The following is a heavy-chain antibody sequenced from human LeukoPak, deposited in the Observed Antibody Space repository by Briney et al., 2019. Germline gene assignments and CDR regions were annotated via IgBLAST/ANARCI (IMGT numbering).Heavy chain of an antibody. V-gene: IGHV1-2*02. CDR2: INPNSGGT. Sequence: ASVKVSCKASGYTFTGYYMHWARQAPGQGLEWMGWINPNSGGTNYAQKFQGRVTMTRDTSISTAYMELSRLRSDDTAVYYCARDTDSSSPHNWFDPWGQGTLVTVSS. D-gene: IGHD6-6*01. CDR3: ARDTDSSSPHNWFDP. CDR1: GYTFTGYY. J-gene: IGHJ5*02.